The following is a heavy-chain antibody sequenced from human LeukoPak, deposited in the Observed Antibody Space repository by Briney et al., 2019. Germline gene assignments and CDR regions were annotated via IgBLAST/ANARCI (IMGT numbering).Heavy chain of an antibody. CDR3: ARERWSGSYGEFDY. CDR2: IYTSGST. CDR1: GGSISSYY. J-gene: IGHJ4*02. D-gene: IGHD1-26*01. Sequence: PSKTLSLTCTVSGGSISSYYWSWIRQPAGKGLEWIGRIYTSGSTNYNPSLKSRVTMSVDTSKNQFSLKLSSVTAADTAVYYCARERWSGSYGEFDYWGQGTLVTVSS. V-gene: IGHV4-4*07.